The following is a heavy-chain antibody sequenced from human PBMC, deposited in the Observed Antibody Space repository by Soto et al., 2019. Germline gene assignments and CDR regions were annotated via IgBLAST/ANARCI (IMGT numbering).Heavy chain of an antibody. J-gene: IGHJ3*01. Sequence: QVHLVQSGAEVKKPGSSVKFSCKAAGGTFSTYTLIWVRQAPGQGLEWMGRIIPMLTVRNSAQKFQGRVTLTADKSTSTAFMELTSLRSDDTAVYYCSIGSWSAETFDVWGQGTMVTVSS. CDR1: GGTFSTYT. CDR3: SIGSWSAETFDV. D-gene: IGHD2-2*01. V-gene: IGHV1-69*02. CDR2: IIPMLTVR.